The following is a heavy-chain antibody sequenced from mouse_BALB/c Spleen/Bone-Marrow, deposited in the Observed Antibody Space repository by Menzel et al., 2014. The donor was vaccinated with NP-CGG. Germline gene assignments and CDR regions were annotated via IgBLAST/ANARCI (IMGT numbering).Heavy chain of an antibody. CDR2: IWAGGST. Sequence: QVQLKESGPGLVAPSQSLSITCTVSGFSLTSYGVHWVRQPPGKGLEWLGVIWAGGSTNYNSALMSRLSISNDNSKSQVFLKMNSLQTDDTAMYYCAREGGYYYGSRVAWFAYWGQGTLVTVSA. CDR1: GFSLTSYG. J-gene: IGHJ3*01. V-gene: IGHV2-9*02. D-gene: IGHD1-1*01. CDR3: AREGGYYYGSRVAWFAY.